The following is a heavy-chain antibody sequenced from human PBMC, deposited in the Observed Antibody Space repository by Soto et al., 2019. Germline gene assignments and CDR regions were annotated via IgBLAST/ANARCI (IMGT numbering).Heavy chain of an antibody. V-gene: IGHV4-39*01. Sequence: SETLSLTCSVSGGSIGSSSYYFGWIRQPPGKGLGWIGSLYYTGTTYYNSSLKSRVTISADKSQNQFSLRLSSVTAADTAVYYCARAAVGDGYHDAFDIWGQGTKVTVSS. CDR3: ARAAVGDGYHDAFDI. D-gene: IGHD5-12*01. CDR1: GGSIGSSSYY. CDR2: LYYTGTT. J-gene: IGHJ3*02.